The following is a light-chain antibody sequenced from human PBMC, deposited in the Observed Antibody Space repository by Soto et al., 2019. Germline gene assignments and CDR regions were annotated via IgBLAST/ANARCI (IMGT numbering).Light chain of an antibody. CDR2: DVS. Sequence: QSALTQPASVSGSPGQSITISCTGTSSDVGGYNYVSWYQQHPGKAPKLMIYDVSNRPSGVSNRFSGSKSGNTASLTISGLQAEDEADYYCSSYKSSSTPLVFGTGTKLTVL. CDR1: SSDVGGYNY. J-gene: IGLJ1*01. V-gene: IGLV2-14*01. CDR3: SSYKSSSTPLV.